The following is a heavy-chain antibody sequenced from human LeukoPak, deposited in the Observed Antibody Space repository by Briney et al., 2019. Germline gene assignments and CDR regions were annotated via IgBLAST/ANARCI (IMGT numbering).Heavy chain of an antibody. CDR2: IWYDGSNK. CDR3: ARDQGSSGYLTGAFDI. D-gene: IGHD3-22*01. Sequence: GGSLRLSCAASGFTFSSYGMHWVRQAPGKGLEWVAVIWYDGSNKYYADSVKGRYTISRDNSKNTLYLQMNSLRAEDTAVYYCARDQGSSGYLTGAFDIWGQGTMVTVSS. V-gene: IGHV3-33*01. J-gene: IGHJ3*02. CDR1: GFTFSSYG.